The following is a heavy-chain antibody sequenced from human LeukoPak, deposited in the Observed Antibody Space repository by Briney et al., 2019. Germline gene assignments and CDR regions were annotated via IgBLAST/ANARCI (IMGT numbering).Heavy chain of an antibody. CDR2: IYYSGNT. Sequence: SETLSLTCTVSSGSISSSSYYWGWIRQPPGKGLEWIGHIYYSGNTYYNPSLKSRVTISVDTSKNQFSLKLSSVTAADTAVYYCARGLVYSSSWSSKPFQHWGQGTLVTVSS. CDR3: ARGLVYSSSWSSKPFQH. CDR1: SGSISSSSYY. J-gene: IGHJ1*01. D-gene: IGHD6-13*01. V-gene: IGHV4-39*07.